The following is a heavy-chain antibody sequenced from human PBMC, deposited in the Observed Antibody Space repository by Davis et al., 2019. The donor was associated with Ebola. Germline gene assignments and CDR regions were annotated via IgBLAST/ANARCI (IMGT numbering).Heavy chain of an antibody. D-gene: IGHD1-14*01. CDR2: INHSGST. V-gene: IGHV4-34*01. CDR1: GGSFSGYY. J-gene: IGHJ6*02. CDR3: ARGRKGYYYYGMDV. Sequence: SETPSLTCAVYGGSFSGYYWSWIRQPPGKGLEWIGEINHSGSTNYNPSLKSRVTISVDTSKNQFSLKLSSVTAADTAVYYCARGRKGYYYYGMDVWGQGTTVTVSS.